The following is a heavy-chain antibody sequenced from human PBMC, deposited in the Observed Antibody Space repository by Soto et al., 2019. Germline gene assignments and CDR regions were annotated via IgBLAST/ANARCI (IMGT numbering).Heavy chain of an antibody. Sequence: SETLSLTCTVSGGSISSYDYYWSWIRQHPAKGLEWIGYMSYSGSTYYNPSLRSRVTISIDTSKNQYSLNLASVTAADTAVYFCARPFYARASRDNWFDPWGQGTLVTVSS. CDR2: MSYSGST. D-gene: IGHD4-17*01. CDR1: GGSISSYDYY. J-gene: IGHJ5*02. CDR3: ARPFYARASRDNWFDP. V-gene: IGHV4-31*03.